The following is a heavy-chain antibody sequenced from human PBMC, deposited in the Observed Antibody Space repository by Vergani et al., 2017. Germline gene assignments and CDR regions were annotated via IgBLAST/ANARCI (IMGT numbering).Heavy chain of an antibody. V-gene: IGHV3-30*09. CDR1: GFTFSTDS. D-gene: IGHD6-13*01. J-gene: IGHJ6*03. Sequence: QERLVESGGGVVQPGRSLRLSCAASGFTFSTDSMHWLRQAPGKGLECVAFISHDGSQKSIANSVKGRFAISRDNSRNALYLQVARLRPEDTAMYYCARGEGIAARLTSYYYYYYMDVWGKGSSVTV. CDR3: ARGEGIAARLTSYYYYYYMDV. CDR2: ISHDGSQK.